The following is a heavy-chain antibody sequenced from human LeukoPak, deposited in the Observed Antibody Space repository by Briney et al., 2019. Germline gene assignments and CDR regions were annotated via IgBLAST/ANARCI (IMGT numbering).Heavy chain of an antibody. CDR2: INHSGST. Sequence: PLETLSLTCAVYGGSFSGYYWSWIRQPPGKGLEWIGEINHSGSTNYNPSLKSRVTISVDTSKNQFSLKLSSVTAADTAVYYCARGGIAAAGTFMFDYWGQGTLVTVSS. CDR3: ARGGIAAAGTFMFDY. D-gene: IGHD6-13*01. J-gene: IGHJ4*02. CDR1: GGSFSGYY. V-gene: IGHV4-34*01.